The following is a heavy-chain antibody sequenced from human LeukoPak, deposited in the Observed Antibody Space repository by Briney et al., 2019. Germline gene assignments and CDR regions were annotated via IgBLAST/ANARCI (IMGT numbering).Heavy chain of an antibody. Sequence: GGSLRLSCAASGFTFSSYWMSWVRQAPGKGLEWVANIKQDESEKYYVDSVKGRFTISRDNSKNTLYLQMNSLRAEDTAVYYCAKDVGYYGSGSYRTYYYYGMDVWGQGSTVTVSS. CDR2: IKQDESEK. D-gene: IGHD3-10*01. J-gene: IGHJ6*02. CDR3: AKDVGYYGSGSYRTYYYYGMDV. CDR1: GFTFSSYW. V-gene: IGHV3-7*01.